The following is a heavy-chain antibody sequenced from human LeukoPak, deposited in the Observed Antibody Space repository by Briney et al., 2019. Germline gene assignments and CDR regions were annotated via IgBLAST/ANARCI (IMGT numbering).Heavy chain of an antibody. D-gene: IGHD3-9*01. CDR2: IYYSGST. V-gene: IGHV4-59*01. Sequence: SETLSLTCTVSGGSISSYYWSWIRQPPGKGLEWIGYIYYSGSTNYNPSLKSRVTISVDTSKNQFSLKLSSVTAADTAVYYCASSLRYFDWPDRYYLDYWGQGTLVTVSS. CDR3: ASSLRYFDWPDRYYLDY. CDR1: GGSISSYY. J-gene: IGHJ4*02.